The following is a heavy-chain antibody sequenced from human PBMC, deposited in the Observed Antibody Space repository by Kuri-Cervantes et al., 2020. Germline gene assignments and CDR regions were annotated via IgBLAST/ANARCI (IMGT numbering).Heavy chain of an antibody. J-gene: IGHJ4*02. D-gene: IGHD6-19*01. CDR3: AKDQIAVAGTVDY. Sequence: GESLKISCAAPGFTVSSNYMSWVRQAPGKGLEWVSVIYSGGSTYYADSVKGRFTISRDNSKNTLYLQMNSLRAEDTAVYYCAKDQIAVAGTVDYWGQGTLVTVSS. V-gene: IGHV3-53*01. CDR1: GFTVSSNY. CDR2: IYSGGST.